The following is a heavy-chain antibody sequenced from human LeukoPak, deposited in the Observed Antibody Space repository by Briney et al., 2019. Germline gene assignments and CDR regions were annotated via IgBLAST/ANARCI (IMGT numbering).Heavy chain of an antibody. D-gene: IGHD6-13*01. CDR3: ARDREPGIAAAGGFDY. J-gene: IGHJ4*02. V-gene: IGHV3-66*01. CDR2: IYSGGST. Sequence: GGSLRLSCAASGFTVSSNYMSWVRQAPGKGLERVSVIYSGGSTYYADSVKGRFTISRDNSKNTLYLQMNSLRAEDTAVYYCARDREPGIAAAGGFDYWGQGTLVTVSS. CDR1: GFTVSSNY.